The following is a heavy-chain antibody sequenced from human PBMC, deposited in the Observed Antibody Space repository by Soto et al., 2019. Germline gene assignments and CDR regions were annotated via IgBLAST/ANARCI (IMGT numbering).Heavy chain of an antibody. CDR3: ARDLSEHSSSAGEYYYYGMDV. J-gene: IGHJ6*02. D-gene: IGHD6-6*01. CDR2: IYTSGST. Sequence: SETLSLTCTVSGGSISSYYWSWIRQPAGKGLEWIGRIYTSGSTNYNPSLKSRVTMSVDTSKNQFSLKLSSVTAADTAVYYCARDLSEHSSSAGEYYYYGMDVWGQGTTVT. CDR1: GGSISSYY. V-gene: IGHV4-4*07.